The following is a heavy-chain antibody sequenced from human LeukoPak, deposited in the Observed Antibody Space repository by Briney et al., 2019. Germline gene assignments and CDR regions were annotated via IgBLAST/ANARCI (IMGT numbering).Heavy chain of an antibody. V-gene: IGHV1-69*13. CDR1: GGTFSSYA. CDR2: IIPIFGTA. CDR3: ARGDLENAFDI. Sequence: ASVKVSCKASGGTFSSYAISWVRQAPGQGLEWMGGIIPIFGTANYAQKFQGRVTITADESTSTAYMELSSLRFEDTAVYYCARGDLENAFDIWGQGTMVTVSS. D-gene: IGHD5-24*01. J-gene: IGHJ3*02.